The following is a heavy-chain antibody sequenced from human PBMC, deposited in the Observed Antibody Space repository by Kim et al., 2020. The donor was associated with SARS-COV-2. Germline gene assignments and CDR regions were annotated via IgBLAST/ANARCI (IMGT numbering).Heavy chain of an antibody. Sequence: GGSLRLSCAASGFTFNSYWMTWVRQAPGKGLEWVANIKEDGSEKYYVDSAKGRFTISRDNAKNSLYLQMNSLRAEDTAMYYCARTNVLLWFGELSYWGQGTLVTVSS. CDR2: IKEDGSEK. D-gene: IGHD3-10*01. CDR1: GFTFNSYW. CDR3: ARTNVLLWFGELSY. J-gene: IGHJ4*02. V-gene: IGHV3-7*03.